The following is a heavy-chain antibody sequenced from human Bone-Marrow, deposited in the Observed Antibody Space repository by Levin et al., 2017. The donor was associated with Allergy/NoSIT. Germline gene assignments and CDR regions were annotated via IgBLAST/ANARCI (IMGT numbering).Heavy chain of an antibody. CDR2: IRTKTNSYAT. V-gene: IGHV3-73*01. CDR1: GFIFSGST. CDR3: ARFSARSDSFDY. J-gene: IGHJ4*02. Sequence: GESLKISCAASGFIFSGSTMHWVRQAPGKGLEWVGHIRTKTNSYATVYVESLKGRFTISRDDSTNTVYLQMNGLKTEDTAVYYCARFSARSDSFDYWGQGTLVTVSS.